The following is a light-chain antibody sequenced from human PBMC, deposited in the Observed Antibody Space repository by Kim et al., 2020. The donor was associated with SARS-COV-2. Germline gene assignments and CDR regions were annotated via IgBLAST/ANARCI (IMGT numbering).Light chain of an antibody. CDR2: DAS. Sequence: DIQMNQSPSTLSASVGDRVTITCRASQSISGWLAWYQQRPGRAPKLLIYDASSLESGVPSRFSGSGSGTEFTLTISSLQPDDFATYYCQQYNSYSYTFGQGTKLEI. V-gene: IGKV1-5*01. CDR1: QSISGW. CDR3: QQYNSYSYT. J-gene: IGKJ2*01.